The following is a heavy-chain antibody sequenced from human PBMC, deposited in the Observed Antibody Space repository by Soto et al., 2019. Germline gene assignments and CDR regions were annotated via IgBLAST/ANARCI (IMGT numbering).Heavy chain of an antibody. V-gene: IGHV1-69*13. CDR2: IIPFFGTA. J-gene: IGHJ4*02. CDR1: GGTFSTFG. Sequence: VKVSCKASGGTFSTFGISWVLQAPGQGLEWMGGIIPFFGTARYSQKFEDRITITADESTNTVYMDLRSLTSEDTAIYYCAKSAPMDAGDKYYYDFWGQGALVTVSS. CDR3: AKSAPMDAGDKYYYDF. D-gene: IGHD4-17*01.